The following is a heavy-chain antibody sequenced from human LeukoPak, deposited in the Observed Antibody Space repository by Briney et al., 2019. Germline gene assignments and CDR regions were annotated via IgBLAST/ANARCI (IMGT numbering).Heavy chain of an antibody. CDR3: ARDGPTYSSSWWLFDY. CDR1: GYTFTSYY. D-gene: IGHD6-13*01. Sequence: ASVKVSCKASGYTFTSYYMHWVRQAPGQGLEWMGIINPSGGSTSYAQKFQGRVTMTRDTSTSTVYMELSSLRSEDTAVYYCARDGPTYSSSWWLFDYWGQGTLVTVSS. J-gene: IGHJ4*02. CDR2: INPSGGST. V-gene: IGHV1-46*01.